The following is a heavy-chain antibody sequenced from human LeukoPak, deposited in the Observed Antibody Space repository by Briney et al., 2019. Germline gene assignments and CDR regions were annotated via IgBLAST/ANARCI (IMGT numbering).Heavy chain of an antibody. V-gene: IGHV4-61*08. Sequence: SETLSLTCTVSGGSISFSDYYWGWIRQPPGKGLEWIGYIYYSGSTNYNPSLKSRVTISVDTSKNQFSLKLRSVTAADTAVYYCARDRVRGNSNPYFDYWGQGTLVTVSS. CDR3: ARDRVRGNSNPYFDY. D-gene: IGHD4-11*01. CDR1: GGSISFSDYY. CDR2: IYYSGST. J-gene: IGHJ4*02.